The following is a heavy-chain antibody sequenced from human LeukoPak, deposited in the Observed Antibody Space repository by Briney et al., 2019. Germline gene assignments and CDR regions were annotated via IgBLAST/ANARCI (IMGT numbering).Heavy chain of an antibody. CDR3: ARVTTGAASYYYGMDV. CDR1: GSTFSGHL. V-gene: IGHV3-30*04. Sequence: GGSLRLYCAASGSTFSGHLLHWVRQAPGKGLEWVAVISYDGSNEYYADSVKGRFTISRDNSKNTLYLQMNSLRVEDMAVYYCARVTTGAASYYYGMDVWGQGTTVTVSS. J-gene: IGHJ6*02. CDR2: ISYDGSNE. D-gene: IGHD7-27*01.